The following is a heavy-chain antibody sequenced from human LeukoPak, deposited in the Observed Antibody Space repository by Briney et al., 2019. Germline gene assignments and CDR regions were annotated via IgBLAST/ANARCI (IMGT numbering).Heavy chain of an antibody. D-gene: IGHD3-10*01. CDR1: GFIFSSYE. V-gene: IGHV3-48*03. CDR2: IRGSSSTI. CDR3: ARERQGFGHAFDI. J-gene: IGHJ3*02. Sequence: GGSLRLSCAASGFIFSSYEMNWVRQGPGRGLEWVSYIRGSSSTIHYADSVKGRFTISRDNAKNSLYLQMNTLRAEDTAIYYCARERQGFGHAFDIWGQGTMVTVSA.